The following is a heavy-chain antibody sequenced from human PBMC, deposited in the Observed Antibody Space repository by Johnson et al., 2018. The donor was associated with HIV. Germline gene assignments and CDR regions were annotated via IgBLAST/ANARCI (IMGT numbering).Heavy chain of an antibody. V-gene: IGHV3-7*01. CDR3: ARVTQQVVRVGSDAFDI. Sequence: VLLVESGGGLIQPGGSLRLSCVVSGFTFRSYWMTWVRQAPGKGLEWVANIKQDGSEKYYVDSVKGRFTISRDNSKNTLYLQMNSLRAEDTAVYYCARVTQQVVRVGSDAFDIWGQGTMVTVSS. J-gene: IGHJ3*02. CDR2: IKQDGSEK. D-gene: IGHD4-23*01. CDR1: GFTFRSYW.